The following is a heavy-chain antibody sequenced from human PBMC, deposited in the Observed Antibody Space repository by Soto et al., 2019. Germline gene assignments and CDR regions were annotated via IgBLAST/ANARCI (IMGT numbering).Heavy chain of an antibody. J-gene: IGHJ4*01. Sequence: LGESLKISCQVPQDIFTSNWIGWLRQMPGKGLEWMGVIYPDDSDVKYNPSFQGQATISVDKSISTGYMELSGLKSDDTAVYYCVTGDHLVRWGHGTRVTVSS. CDR1: QDIFTSNW. CDR3: VTGDHLVR. CDR2: IYPDDSDV. V-gene: IGHV5-51*01. D-gene: IGHD6-6*01.